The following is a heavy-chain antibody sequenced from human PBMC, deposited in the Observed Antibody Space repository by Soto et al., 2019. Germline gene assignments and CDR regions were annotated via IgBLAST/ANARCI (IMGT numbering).Heavy chain of an antibody. CDR1: GGSYSGYC. V-gene: IGHV4-34*01. Sequence: SATRSLTLAFHGGSYSGYCWSWIRQHPGKWLEWIGEINHSGSTNYNPSLRRRVTTSVDTSKNQFSLKRSSVTAADTAVYYCARSDYGGLPYYWVQGILVTVS. J-gene: IGHJ4*02. CDR3: ARSDYGGLPYY. D-gene: IGHD3-10*01. CDR2: INHSGST.